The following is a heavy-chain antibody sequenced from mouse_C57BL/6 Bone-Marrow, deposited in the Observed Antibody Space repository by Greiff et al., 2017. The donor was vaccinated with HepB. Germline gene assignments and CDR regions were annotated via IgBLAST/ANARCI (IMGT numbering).Heavy chain of an antibody. CDR1: GYTFTSYG. CDR2: IYIGNGYT. Sequence: EVKLEESGAELVRPGSSVKMSCKTSGYTFTSYGINWVKQTPGQSLEWIGYIYIGNGYTEYNEKFKGKPTLTSDTSSSTAYMQLSSLTSEDSAIYFCERLAVYYFDYWGQGTTLSVSS. V-gene: IGHV1-58*01. CDR3: ERLAVYYFDY. J-gene: IGHJ2*01. D-gene: IGHD3-3*01.